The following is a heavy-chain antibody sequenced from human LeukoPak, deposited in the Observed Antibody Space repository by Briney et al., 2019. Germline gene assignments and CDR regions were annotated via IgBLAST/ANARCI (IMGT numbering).Heavy chain of an antibody. CDR2: INPNSGGT. CDR1: GYTFTGYY. V-gene: IGHV1-2*02. CDR3: ASMGIAAAGTYYYYYGMDV. D-gene: IGHD6-13*01. Sequence: ASVKVSCKASGYTFTGYYMHWVRQAPGQGLEWMGCINPNSGGTNYAQKFQGRVTMTRDTSISTAYMELSRLRSDDTAVYYCASMGIAAAGTYYYYYGMDVWGQGTTVTVSS. J-gene: IGHJ6*02.